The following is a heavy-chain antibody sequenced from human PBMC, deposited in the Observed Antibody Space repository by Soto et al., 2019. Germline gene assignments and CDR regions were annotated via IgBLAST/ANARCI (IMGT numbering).Heavy chain of an antibody. Sequence: ASVKVSCKASGYTFTSYAMHWVRQAPGQRLEWMGWINAGNGNTKYSQKFQGRVTITRDTSASTAYMELSSLRSEDTAVYYCSTTFIAAGNPDYWGQGTLVTVSS. J-gene: IGHJ4*02. CDR1: GYTFTSYA. D-gene: IGHD6-13*01. V-gene: IGHV1-3*01. CDR2: INAGNGNT. CDR3: STTFIAAGNPDY.